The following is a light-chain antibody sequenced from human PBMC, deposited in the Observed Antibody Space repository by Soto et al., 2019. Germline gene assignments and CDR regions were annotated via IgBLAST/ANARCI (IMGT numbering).Light chain of an antibody. Sequence: EIVLTQSPGILSVSPGDRVTLSCRASQSVSSSYLAWYQQKPGQAPRLLIYGASSRATGIPDRFSGSGSGTEFTLTISSLQSEDFAVYYCQQYNTWTSITFGQGTRLEIK. CDR1: QSVSSSY. J-gene: IGKJ5*01. V-gene: IGKV3D-15*01. CDR2: GAS. CDR3: QQYNTWTSIT.